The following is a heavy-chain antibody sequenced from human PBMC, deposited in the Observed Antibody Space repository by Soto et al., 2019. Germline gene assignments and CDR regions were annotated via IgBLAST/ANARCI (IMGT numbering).Heavy chain of an antibody. Sequence: GGSLSLCWAAAGFTFSSYCMRWVRQAPGKGLEWVAVITYDGSNKYYADSVKGRFTISRDNSKNTLYLQMNSLRAEDTAVYYCAKDYDILNGPSNYYYYYGMDVWGQGTTVTVSS. CDR2: ITYDGSNK. J-gene: IGHJ6*02. CDR3: AKDYDILNGPSNYYYYYGMDV. D-gene: IGHD3-9*01. CDR1: GFTFSSYC. V-gene: IGHV3-30*18.